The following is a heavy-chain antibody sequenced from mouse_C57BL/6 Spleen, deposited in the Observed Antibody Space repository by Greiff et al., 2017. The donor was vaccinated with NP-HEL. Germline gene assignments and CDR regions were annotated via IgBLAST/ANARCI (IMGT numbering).Heavy chain of an antibody. V-gene: IGHV1-39*01. CDR2: INPNYGTT. J-gene: IGHJ4*01. Sequence: EVKLMESGPELVKPGASVKISCKASGYSFTDYNMNWVKQSNGKSLEWIGVINPNYGTTSYNQKFKGKATLTVDQSSSTAYMQLNSLTSEDSAVYYCASLYGSSLYYAMDYWGQGTSVTVSS. CDR1: GYSFTDYN. CDR3: ASLYGSSLYYAMDY. D-gene: IGHD1-1*01.